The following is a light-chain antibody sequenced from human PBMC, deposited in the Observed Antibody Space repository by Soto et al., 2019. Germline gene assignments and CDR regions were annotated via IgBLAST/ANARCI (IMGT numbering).Light chain of an antibody. CDR1: QGISSY. Sequence: AIRMTQSPSSLSASTGDRVTITCRASQGISSYLAWYQQKPGKAPKLLIYAASTLQSGVPSRFSGSGSGTDFTLTISCLQSEVFATYYCQQYYSYPYTFCQGTKLEIK. CDR3: QQYYSYPYT. CDR2: AAS. V-gene: IGKV1-8*01. J-gene: IGKJ2*01.